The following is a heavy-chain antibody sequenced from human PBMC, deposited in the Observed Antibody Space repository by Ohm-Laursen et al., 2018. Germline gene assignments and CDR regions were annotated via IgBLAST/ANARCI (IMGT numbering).Heavy chain of an antibody. CDR1: GGSFSGYY. D-gene: IGHD6-19*01. CDR2: INHSGST. CDR3: ARENSTVAGTPYYFDY. Sequence: SDTLSLTCVVYGGSFSGYYWSWIRQPPGKGLEWIGEINHSGSTNYNPSLKSRFTISVDTSKNQFSLKLSSVTAADTAVYYCARENSTVAGTPYYFDYWGQGTLVTVSS. J-gene: IGHJ4*02. V-gene: IGHV4-34*01.